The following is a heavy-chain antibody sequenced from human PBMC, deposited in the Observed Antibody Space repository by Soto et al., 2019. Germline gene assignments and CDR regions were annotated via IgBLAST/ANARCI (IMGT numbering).Heavy chain of an antibody. J-gene: IGHJ4*02. D-gene: IGHD3-10*01. Sequence: GGSLRLSCAASGFTFSSYWMHWVRQVPGKGLLWVSRIDEYGNTINYADSVKGRFTISRDNARNTLYLEMNSLRAEDTALYYCTRDIGGKGAYWGPGTLVTVPS. CDR2: IDEYGNTI. V-gene: IGHV3-74*01. CDR3: TRDIGGKGAY. CDR1: GFTFSSYW.